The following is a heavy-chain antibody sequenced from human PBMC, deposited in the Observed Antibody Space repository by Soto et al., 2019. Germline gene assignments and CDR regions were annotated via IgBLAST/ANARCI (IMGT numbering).Heavy chain of an antibody. CDR2: IYPGDSDI. D-gene: IGHD3-22*01. CDR1: GYSFLNYW. CDR3: ARPQGYYYDSSGYPLSAFDI. V-gene: IGHV5-51*01. Sequence: GESLKISCKGSGYSFLNYWIGWARQVPGKGLELMGVIYPGDSDIRYSPSFQGQVTISADKSISTAYLQWSSLKASDTAMYYCARPQGYYYDSSGYPLSAFDIWGQGTMVTVSS. J-gene: IGHJ3*02.